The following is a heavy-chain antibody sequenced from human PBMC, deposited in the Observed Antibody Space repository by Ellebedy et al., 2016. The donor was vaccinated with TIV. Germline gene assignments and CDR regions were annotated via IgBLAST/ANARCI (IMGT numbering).Heavy chain of an antibody. V-gene: IGHV1-2*02. CDR3: ARGYVVADFDY. CDR2: VYPNNGDT. J-gene: IGHJ4*02. Sequence: ASVKVSCKTSGYIFTTFHIHWVRQAPGQGLEWMGWVYPNNGDTAYAQRFQGRVTMTRDTSISAAYMELSRLTSADTAVYYCARGYVVADFDYWGLGTLVTVSS. CDR1: GYIFTTFH. D-gene: IGHD3-16*01.